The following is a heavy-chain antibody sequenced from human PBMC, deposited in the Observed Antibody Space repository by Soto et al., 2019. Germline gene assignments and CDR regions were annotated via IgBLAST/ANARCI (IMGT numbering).Heavy chain of an antibody. J-gene: IGHJ4*02. V-gene: IGHV4-34*01. D-gene: IGHD4-17*01. Sequence: QVQLQQWGAGLLKPSETLSLTCAVYGGSFSGYYWSWIRQPPGKGLEWIGEINHSGITNHNPSLKSRVTISVDTPNNQFSLKRSSVTAADTAVYYCARAVRDGDSTREWGQGTLVTVSS. CDR1: GGSFSGYY. CDR3: ARAVRDGDSTRE. CDR2: INHSGIT.